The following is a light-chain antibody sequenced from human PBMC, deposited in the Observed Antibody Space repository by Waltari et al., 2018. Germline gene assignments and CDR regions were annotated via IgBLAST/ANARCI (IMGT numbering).Light chain of an antibody. J-gene: IGLJ2*01. CDR3: SSYTSSTTVV. CDR2: EVS. Sequence: QSALTQPASVSGSPGQSITIACTGSSSDVGGYHYVSWFQQHPGKAPKLMIYEVSNRPSGVSDGFSGSKSCNAASLTISGLQPEDEADYYCSSYTSSTTVVFGGGTKLTVL. CDR1: SSDVGGYHY. V-gene: IGLV2-14*01.